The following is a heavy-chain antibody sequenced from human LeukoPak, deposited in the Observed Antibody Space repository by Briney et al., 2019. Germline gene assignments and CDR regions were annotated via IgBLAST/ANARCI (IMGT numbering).Heavy chain of an antibody. CDR1: GFTFNSYG. D-gene: IGHD4-17*01. CDR3: ARDLGGYGDYGTNFDY. CDR2: TSYDGGLK. J-gene: IGHJ4*02. V-gene: IGHV3-30*03. Sequence: GGSLRLSCAASGFTFNSYGMHWVRQAPGKGLEWVSFTSYDGGLKYYADSVKGRFTISRDNAKKSLYLQMNSLRAEDTAVYYCARDLGGYGDYGTNFDYWGQGTLVTVSS.